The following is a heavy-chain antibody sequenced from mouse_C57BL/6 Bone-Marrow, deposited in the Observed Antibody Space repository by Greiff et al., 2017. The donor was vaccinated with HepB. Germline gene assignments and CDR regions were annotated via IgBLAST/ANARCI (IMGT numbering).Heavy chain of an antibody. D-gene: IGHD1-1*01. J-gene: IGHJ1*03. Sequence: EVQVVESGEGLVKPGGSLKLSCAASGFTFSSYAMSWVRQTPEKRLEWVAYISSGGDYIYYADTVKGRFTISRDNARNTLYLQMSSLKSEDTAMYYCTRVNYYGSSYGNWYFDVWGTGTTVTVSS. V-gene: IGHV5-9-1*02. CDR1: GFTFSSYA. CDR2: ISSGGDYI. CDR3: TRVNYYGSSYGNWYFDV.